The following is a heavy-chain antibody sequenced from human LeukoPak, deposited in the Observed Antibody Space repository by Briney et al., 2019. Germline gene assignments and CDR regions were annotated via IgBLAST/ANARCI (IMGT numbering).Heavy chain of an antibody. CDR2: IYYSGST. Sequence: SETLFLTCTVSGGSISSYYWSWIRQPPGKGLEWIGYIYYSGSTNYNPSLKSRVTISVDTSKNQFSLKLSSVAAADTAVYYCAALYTYYYDSSGYYNDFDYWGQGTLVTVSS. J-gene: IGHJ4*02. CDR3: AALYTYYYDSSGYYNDFDY. D-gene: IGHD3-22*01. CDR1: GGSISSYY. V-gene: IGHV4-59*01.